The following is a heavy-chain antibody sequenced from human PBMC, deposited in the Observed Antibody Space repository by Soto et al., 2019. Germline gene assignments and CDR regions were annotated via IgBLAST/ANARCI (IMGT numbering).Heavy chain of an antibody. V-gene: IGHV1-69*13. CDR1: GGTFSSYA. Sequence: SVKVSCKASGGTFSSYAISWVRQAPGQGLEWMGGIIPIFGAANYAQKFQGRVTITADESTSTAYMELSSLRSEDTAVYYCGLDPVVVPAAIGAWGQGTLVTVSS. D-gene: IGHD2-2*01. J-gene: IGHJ4*02. CDR3: GLDPVVVPAAIGA. CDR2: IIPIFGAA.